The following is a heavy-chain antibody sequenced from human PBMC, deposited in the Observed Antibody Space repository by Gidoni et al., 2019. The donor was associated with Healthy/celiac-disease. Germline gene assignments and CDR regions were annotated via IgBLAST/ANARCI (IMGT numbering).Heavy chain of an antibody. D-gene: IGHD3-3*01. J-gene: IGHJ4*02. Sequence: EVQLLESGGGLVQPGGSLRLSCAASGFTFSSYAMSWVRQAPGKGLEWVSAISGSGGSTYYADSVKGRFTISRDNSKNTLYLQMNSLRAEDTAVYYCAKDPGNYDFWSGRYFDYWGQGTLVTVSS. CDR3: AKDPGNYDFWSGRYFDY. V-gene: IGHV3-23*01. CDR2: ISGSGGST. CDR1: GFTFSSYA.